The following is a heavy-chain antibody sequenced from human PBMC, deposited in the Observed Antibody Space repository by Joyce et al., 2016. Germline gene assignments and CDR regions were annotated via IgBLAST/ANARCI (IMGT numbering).Heavy chain of an antibody. J-gene: IGHJ6*02. Sequence: EVQLVESGGTLIQPGGSLRLSCAASGFAFSDYSMNWVRQVPGKGLEWISSITSSSATVAYADSVKGRFTISRDNDKKSLYLQMNSLRDEDTAVYYCATQTPKMTYYYFGMDVWGQGTTVTVSS. CDR3: ATQTPKMTYYYFGMDV. CDR1: GFAFSDYS. V-gene: IGHV3-48*02. D-gene: IGHD5-24*01. CDR2: ITSSSATV.